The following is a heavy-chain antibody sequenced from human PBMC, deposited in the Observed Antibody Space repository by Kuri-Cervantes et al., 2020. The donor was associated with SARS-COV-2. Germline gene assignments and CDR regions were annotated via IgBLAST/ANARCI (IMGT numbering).Heavy chain of an antibody. CDR2: IYYSGST. V-gene: IGHV4-59*01. Sequence: SETLSLTCAVSGGSISSYYWSWIRQPPGKGLEWIGYIYYSGSTNYNPSLKSRVTISVDTSKNQFSLKLSSVTAADTAVYYCARDGDYGDYGNAFDIWSQGTMVTVSS. J-gene: IGHJ3*02. D-gene: IGHD4-17*01. CDR3: ARDGDYGDYGNAFDI. CDR1: GGSISSYY.